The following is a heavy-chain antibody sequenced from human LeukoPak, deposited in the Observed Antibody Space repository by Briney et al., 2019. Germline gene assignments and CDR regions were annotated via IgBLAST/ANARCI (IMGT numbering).Heavy chain of an antibody. CDR2: ISSSSSTI. CDR3: ARGRRYYDSSGPTGVYYFDY. V-gene: IGHV3-48*02. Sequence: GGSLRLSCAASGFTFSSYSMNWVRQAPRQGLEWVSYISSSSSTIYYADSVKGRFTISRDNAKNSLYLQMNSLRDEDTAVYYCARGRRYYDSSGPTGVYYFDYWGQGTLVTVSS. J-gene: IGHJ4*02. CDR1: GFTFSSYS. D-gene: IGHD3-22*01.